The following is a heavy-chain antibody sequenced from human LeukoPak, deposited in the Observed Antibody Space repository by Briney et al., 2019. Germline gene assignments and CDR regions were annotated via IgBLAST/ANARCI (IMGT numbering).Heavy chain of an antibody. D-gene: IGHD3-22*01. Sequence: SETLSLTCTVSGGSISSYYWSWIRQPPGKGLEWIGYIYYSGSTYYNPSLKSRVTISVDTSKNQFSLKLSSVTAADTAVYYCARHNYDSSGYYLNPNDAFDIWGQGTMVTVSS. J-gene: IGHJ3*02. CDR3: ARHNYDSSGYYLNPNDAFDI. CDR2: IYYSGST. V-gene: IGHV4-59*04. CDR1: GGSISSYY.